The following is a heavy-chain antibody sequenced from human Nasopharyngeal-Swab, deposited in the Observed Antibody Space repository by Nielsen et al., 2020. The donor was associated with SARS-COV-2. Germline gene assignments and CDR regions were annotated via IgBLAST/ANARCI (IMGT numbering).Heavy chain of an antibody. V-gene: IGHV3-21*01. J-gene: IGHJ4*02. CDR3: ARDQGYCSSTSCYEFDY. D-gene: IGHD2-2*01. CDR2: ISSSSSYI. Sequence: GESLKISCAASGFTFSSYSMNWVRQAPGKGLEWVSPISSSSSYIYYADSVKGRFTISRDNAKNSLYLQMNSLRAEATAVYYCARDQGYCSSTSCYEFDYWGQGTLVTVSS. CDR1: GFTFSSYS.